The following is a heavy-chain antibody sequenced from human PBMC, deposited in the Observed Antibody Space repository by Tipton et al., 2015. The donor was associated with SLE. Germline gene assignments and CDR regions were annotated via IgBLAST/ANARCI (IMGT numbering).Heavy chain of an antibody. V-gene: IGHV4-39*07. CDR2: IYYSGST. CDR3: ARVEMAPKADFDI. Sequence: TLSLTCTVSGGSISSSSYYWGWIRQPPGKGLEWIGSIYYSGSTYYNPSLKSRVTISVDTSKNQFSLKLSSVTAADTAVYYCARVEMAPKADFDIWGQGTIVTVSS. D-gene: IGHD5-24*01. J-gene: IGHJ3*02. CDR1: GGSISSSSYY.